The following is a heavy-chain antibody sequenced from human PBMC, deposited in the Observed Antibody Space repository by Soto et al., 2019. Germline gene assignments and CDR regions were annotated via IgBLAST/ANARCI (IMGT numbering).Heavy chain of an antibody. CDR3: ARYGGPYYVY. J-gene: IGHJ4*02. D-gene: IGHD1-26*01. CDR1: GGSISSYY. V-gene: IGHV4-59*01. Sequence: QVHLQESGPGLVKPSETLSLTCTVSGGSISSYYWSWIRQPPGKGLEWIGFIYYTGSTSYNPSLKXXVXMXXDTSKNKFSRKWSSVPAADTAVYYCARYGGPYYVYWGQGTLVTVSS. CDR2: IYYTGST.